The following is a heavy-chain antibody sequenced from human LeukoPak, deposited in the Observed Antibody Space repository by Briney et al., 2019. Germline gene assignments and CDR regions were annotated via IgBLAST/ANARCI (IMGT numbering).Heavy chain of an antibody. Sequence: PSETLSLTCTVSGGSISSGDYYWSWIRQGPGKGLEWIGYIYNSGNTYYNPSLKSRVTLSIDTSKNQFSLNLSSATAADTAVYYCARSTGWYAFTWGQGILVTVSS. CDR3: ARSTGWYAFT. V-gene: IGHV4-30-4*08. CDR1: GGSISSGDYY. J-gene: IGHJ4*02. CDR2: IYNSGNT. D-gene: IGHD6-19*01.